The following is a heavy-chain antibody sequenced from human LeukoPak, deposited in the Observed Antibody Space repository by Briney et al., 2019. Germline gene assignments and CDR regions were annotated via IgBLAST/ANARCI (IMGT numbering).Heavy chain of an antibody. CDR2: ISHSGST. Sequence: SETLFLTCAVYGGSFSGYFWSYIRQPPGKGLEWLGEISHSGSTNYSPSLKSRVTISVDTSKNQFSLKLSSVTAADTAAYYCARALHGGSYFLDYWGQGSLVTVSS. J-gene: IGHJ4*02. CDR1: GGSFSGYF. V-gene: IGHV4-34*01. CDR3: ARALHGGSYFLDY. D-gene: IGHD1-26*01.